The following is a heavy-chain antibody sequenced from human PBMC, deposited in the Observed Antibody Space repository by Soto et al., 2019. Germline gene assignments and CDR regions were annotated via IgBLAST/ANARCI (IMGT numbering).Heavy chain of an antibody. Sequence: EVQLVESGGGLVQPGGSLRLSCAASGFTFSSYWMTWVRQAPGKGLEWVADIKPDGSEKYYVDSVKGRFTISRDNAKNPLDLQMNSLRAEDTAVYYCAGVAGVRGGAVDIWGQGTMVTVSS. D-gene: IGHD2-21*01. CDR1: GFTFSSYW. CDR2: IKPDGSEK. V-gene: IGHV3-7*04. J-gene: IGHJ3*02. CDR3: AGVAGVRGGAVDI.